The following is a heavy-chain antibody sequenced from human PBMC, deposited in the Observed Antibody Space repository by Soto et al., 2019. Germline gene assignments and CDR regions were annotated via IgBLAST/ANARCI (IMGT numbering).Heavy chain of an antibody. V-gene: IGHV3-72*01. D-gene: IGHD2-21*01. CDR2: SRNKANSFST. J-gene: IGHJ4*02. CDR1: GVTVSDPY. Sequence: VGSLRLSCELSGVTVSDPYMAWVRQAPGKGLEWVGRSRNKANSFSTAYAPSVKGRFTISRDDSKSSLYLQMNSLKTDDTAVYYCTRIAYNYGPGDYWGQGTLVTVSS. CDR3: TRIAYNYGPGDY.